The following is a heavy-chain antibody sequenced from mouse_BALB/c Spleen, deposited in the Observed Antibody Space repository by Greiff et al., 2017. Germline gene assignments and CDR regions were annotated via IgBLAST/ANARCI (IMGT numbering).Heavy chain of an antibody. V-gene: IGHV7-3*02. CDR2: IRNKANGYTT. J-gene: IGHJ4*01. CDR1: GFTFTDYY. D-gene: IGHD2-4*01. CDR3: ARAILYYDYDVDAMDY. Sequence: EVKLVESGGGLVQPGGSLRLSCATSGFTFTDYYMSWVRQPPGKALEWLGFIRNKANGYTTEYSASVKGRFTISRDNSQSILYLQMNTLRAEDSATYYCARAILYYDYDVDAMDYWGQGTSVTVSS.